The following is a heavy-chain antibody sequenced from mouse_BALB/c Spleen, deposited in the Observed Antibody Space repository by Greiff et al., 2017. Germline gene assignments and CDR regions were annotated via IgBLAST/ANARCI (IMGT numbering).Heavy chain of an antibody. CDR3: ARRDGAMDY. V-gene: IGHV5-17*02. D-gene: IGHD3-3*01. J-gene: IGHJ4*01. CDR1: GFTFSSFG. CDR2: ISSGSSTL. Sequence: EVMLVESGGGLVQPGGSRKLSCAASGFTFSSFGMHWVRQAPEKGLEWVAYISSGSSTLYYADTVKGRFTISRDNPKNTLFLQMTSLRSEDTAMYYCARRDGAMDYWGQGTSVTVSS.